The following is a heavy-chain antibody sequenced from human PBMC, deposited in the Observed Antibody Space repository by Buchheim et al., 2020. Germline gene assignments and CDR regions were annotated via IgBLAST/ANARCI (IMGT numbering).Heavy chain of an antibody. CDR3: ARTVANYRYGMDV. Sequence: QVQLQESGPGLVKPSQTLSLTCSVSGGSITSGNYFWSWIRQLPGKGLEWIGYLHYSGITHYNPSLTSRVHISPDTPKNQFSLKLSSVTAADTAVYYCARTVANYRYGMDVWGQGTT. CDR2: LHYSGIT. D-gene: IGHD2-15*01. V-gene: IGHV4-31*03. J-gene: IGHJ6*02. CDR1: GGSITSGNYF.